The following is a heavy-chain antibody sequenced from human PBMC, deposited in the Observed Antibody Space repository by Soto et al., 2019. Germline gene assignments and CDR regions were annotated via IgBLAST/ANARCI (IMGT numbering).Heavy chain of an antibody. CDR2: IYYSGST. J-gene: IGHJ4*02. CDR1: GGSISSYY. CDR3: ARKYYYDSSGYYYVGYFDY. V-gene: IGHV4-59*01. D-gene: IGHD3-22*01. Sequence: SETLSLTCTVSGGSISSYYWSWIRQPPGKGLEWIGYIYYSGSTSYNPSLKSRVTISVDTSKNQFSLKLSSVTAADTAVYYCARKYYYDSSGYYYVGYFDYWGQGTLVTVSS.